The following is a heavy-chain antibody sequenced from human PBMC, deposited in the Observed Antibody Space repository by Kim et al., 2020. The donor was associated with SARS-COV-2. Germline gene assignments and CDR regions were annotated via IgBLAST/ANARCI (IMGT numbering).Heavy chain of an antibody. Sequence: SETLSLTCTVSGYSISSGYYWGWIRQPPGKGLEWIGSIYHSGSTYYNPSLKSRVTISVDTSKNQFSLKLSSVTAADTAVYYCARDFMITFGGVIVIPTLFDYWGQGTLVTVSS. CDR2: IYHSGST. CDR3: ARDFMITFGGVIVIPTLFDY. V-gene: IGHV4-38-2*02. D-gene: IGHD3-16*02. CDR1: GYSISSGYY. J-gene: IGHJ4*02.